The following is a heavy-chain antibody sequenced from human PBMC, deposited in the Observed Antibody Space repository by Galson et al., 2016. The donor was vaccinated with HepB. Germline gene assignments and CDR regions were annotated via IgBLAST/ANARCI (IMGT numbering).Heavy chain of an antibody. CDR3: ARDPTRASPGMKDWFDP. Sequence: DSVSSNSVAWNWIRQSPSRGLEWLGRTYYRSKWYTDYAISVKSRISINPDTSKNQFSLQLNSVTPEETAVYYCARDPTRASPGMKDWFDPWGQGTLVTVSS. D-gene: IGHD6-13*01. V-gene: IGHV6-1*01. CDR2: TYYRSKWYT. J-gene: IGHJ5*02. CDR1: DSVSSNSVA.